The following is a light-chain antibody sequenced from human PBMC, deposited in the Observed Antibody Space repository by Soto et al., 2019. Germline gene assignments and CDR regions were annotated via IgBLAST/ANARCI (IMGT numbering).Light chain of an antibody. CDR3: SSYTTSNTRQIV. Sequence: QSALTQPASVSGSPGQSITISCTGTSSDVGGYNLVSWYQQHPGKAPKFMIYDVSNRPSGVSNRFSGSKSGNTASLTISGLQAEDEADYYCSSYTTSNTRQIVFGTGTKVTVL. CDR1: SSDVGGYNL. V-gene: IGLV2-14*01. CDR2: DVS. J-gene: IGLJ1*01.